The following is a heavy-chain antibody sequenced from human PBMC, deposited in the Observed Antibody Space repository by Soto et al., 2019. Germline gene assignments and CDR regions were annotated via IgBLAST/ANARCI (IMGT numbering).Heavy chain of an antibody. V-gene: IGHV2-5*01. D-gene: IGHD6-13*01. CDR2: IYWNDDK. Sequence: SGPTLVNPTQTLTLTCTFSGFLLSTSGVGVGWIRQPPGKALEWLALIYWNDDKRYSPSLKSRLTITKDTSKNQVVLTMTNMDPVDTATYYCAHSDSSSWYVFDWFDPCGQGTLVPVSS. CDR3: AHSDSSSWYVFDWFDP. CDR1: GFLLSTSGVG. J-gene: IGHJ5*02.